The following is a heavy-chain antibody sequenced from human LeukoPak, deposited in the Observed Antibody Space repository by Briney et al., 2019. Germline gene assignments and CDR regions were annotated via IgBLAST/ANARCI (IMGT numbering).Heavy chain of an antibody. CDR3: ASQRDGYNSWFDP. Sequence: GESLKISCKGSGYSFTSYWIGWVRPMPGKGLEWMGIIYPGDSDTRYSPSFQGQVTISADKSISTAYLQWSSLKASDTAMYYCASQRDGYNSWFDPWGQGTLVTVSS. D-gene: IGHD5-24*01. J-gene: IGHJ5*02. V-gene: IGHV5-51*01. CDR1: GYSFTSYW. CDR2: IYPGDSDT.